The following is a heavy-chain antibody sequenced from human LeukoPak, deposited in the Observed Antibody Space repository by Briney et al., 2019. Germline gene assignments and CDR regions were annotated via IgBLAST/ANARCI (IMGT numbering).Heavy chain of an antibody. J-gene: IGHJ4*02. Sequence: SETLSLTCTVSGGSISSSSSYWGWIRQPPGKGLEWIGSIYYSGSTYYNPSLKSRVTISVDTSKNQFSLKLSSVTAADTAVYYCARGSYSSSWYLLDYWGQGTLVTVSS. D-gene: IGHD6-13*01. V-gene: IGHV4-39*07. CDR2: IYYSGST. CDR1: GGSISSSSSY. CDR3: ARGSYSSSWYLLDY.